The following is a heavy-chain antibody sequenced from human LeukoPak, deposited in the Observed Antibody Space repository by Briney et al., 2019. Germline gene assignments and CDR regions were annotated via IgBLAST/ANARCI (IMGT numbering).Heavy chain of an antibody. CDR1: GFTFSSYA. Sequence: GGSLRLSCAASGFTFSSYAMSWVRQAPGKGLEWVSAISGSGGSTYYADSVKGRFTISRDNSKNTLYLQMNSLRAEDMAVYYCAKVAIGYCSGGSCYWAYFFDYWGQGTLVTVSS. CDR2: ISGSGGST. J-gene: IGHJ4*02. D-gene: IGHD2-15*01. V-gene: IGHV3-23*01. CDR3: AKVAIGYCSGGSCYWAYFFDY.